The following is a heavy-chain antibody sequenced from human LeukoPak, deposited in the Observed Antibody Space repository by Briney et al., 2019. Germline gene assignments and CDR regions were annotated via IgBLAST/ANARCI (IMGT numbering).Heavy chain of an antibody. Sequence: GGSLRLSCAASGFTFSSYWMNWVRQAPGKGLEWVANIDQDGSEKHFVDSVKGRFTISRDNAKNSLYLQMNSLRAEDTALYYCAGSLYGSGSLVALPDYWGQGTLVTVSS. CDR2: IDQDGSEK. V-gene: IGHV3-7*03. CDR1: GFTFSSYW. D-gene: IGHD3-10*01. J-gene: IGHJ4*02. CDR3: AGSLYGSGSLVALPDY.